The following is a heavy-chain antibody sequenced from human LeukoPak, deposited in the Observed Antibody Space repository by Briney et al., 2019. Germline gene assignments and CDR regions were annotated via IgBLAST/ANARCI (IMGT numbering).Heavy chain of an antibody. V-gene: IGHV1-8*02. CDR1: GGTFSSYD. CDR3: ARGRAYYDYVWGSYRYYFDY. CDR2: MNPNSGNT. J-gene: IGHJ4*02. D-gene: IGHD3-16*02. Sequence: ASVKVSCKASGGTFSSYDINWVRQATGQGLEWMGWMNPNSGNTGYAQKFQGRVTMTRNTSISTAYMELSSLRSEDTAVYYCARGRAYYDYVWGSYRYYFDYWGQGTLVTVSS.